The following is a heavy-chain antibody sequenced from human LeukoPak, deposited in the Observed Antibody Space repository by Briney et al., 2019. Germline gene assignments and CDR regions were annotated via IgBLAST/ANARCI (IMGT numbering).Heavy chain of an antibody. Sequence: GGSLRLSCAASGFTFSSYSMNWVRQAPGKGLEWVSSISSSRSYIYYADSVKGRFTISRDNAKNSLYLQMNSLRAEDTAVYYCARDTSTSRSNWFDPWGQGTLVTVSS. CDR2: ISSSRSYI. CDR3: ARDTSTSRSNWFDP. V-gene: IGHV3-21*01. J-gene: IGHJ5*02. CDR1: GFTFSSYS. D-gene: IGHD2-2*01.